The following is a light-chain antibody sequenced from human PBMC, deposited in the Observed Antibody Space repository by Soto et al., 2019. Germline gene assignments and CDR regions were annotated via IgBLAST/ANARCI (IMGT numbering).Light chain of an antibody. CDR3: QQYDSYPLT. CDR2: AAS. J-gene: IGKJ4*01. V-gene: IGKV1-8*01. Sequence: AIRMTQSPSSFSASTGDRVTITCRASQGISSYLAWYQQQPGKAPKLLIYAASTLQSGVPSRFSGSGSGTDFTLTISCLQSEDFATYYCQQYDSYPLTFGGGTKVEIK. CDR1: QGISSY.